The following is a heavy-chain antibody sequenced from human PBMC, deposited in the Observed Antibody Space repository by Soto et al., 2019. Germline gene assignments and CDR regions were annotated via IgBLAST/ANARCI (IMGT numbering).Heavy chain of an antibody. CDR3: AKSGYYGASPY. Sequence: SETLSLTCTVSGGSLIGSDHYWSWIRQPPGKGLEWIGYIYYSGSTTYNPSLRRRVPMLVDTSKNQFSLKLTSLTAADTAVYFCAKSGYYGASPYWGPGFLVTVSS. J-gene: IGHJ4*02. CDR1: GGSLIGSDHY. D-gene: IGHD3-22*01. V-gene: IGHV4-61*08. CDR2: IYYSGST.